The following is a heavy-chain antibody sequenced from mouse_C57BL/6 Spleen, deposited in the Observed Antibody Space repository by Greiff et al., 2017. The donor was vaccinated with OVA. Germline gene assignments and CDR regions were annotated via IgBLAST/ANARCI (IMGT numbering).Heavy chain of an antibody. Sequence: QVQLKESGPGLVAPSPCLSITCTVSGFSLTSSGVSWVRQPPGTGLEWLGVIWGDGSTNYHSAPISRLSISKDNSKSQVFLKLNSLQTDDTATYYCAKTPYYDYEGAMDYWGQGTSVTVSS. CDR2: IWGDGST. J-gene: IGHJ4*01. CDR1: GFSLTSSG. D-gene: IGHD2-4*01. CDR3: AKTPYYDYEGAMDY. V-gene: IGHV2-3*01.